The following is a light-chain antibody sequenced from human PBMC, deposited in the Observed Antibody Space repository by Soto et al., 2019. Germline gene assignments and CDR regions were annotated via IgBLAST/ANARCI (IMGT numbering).Light chain of an antibody. CDR2: LGS. CDR3: MQALQTPWYT. CDR1: QSLLHSNGYNY. V-gene: IGKV2-28*01. J-gene: IGKJ2*01. Sequence: DIVMTQSPLSLPVIPGEPASISCRSSQSLLHSNGYNYLDWYVQKPGQSPQLLIYLGSSRASGVPVRFSGSGSGTDFTLKISRVEADDVGVYYCMQALQTPWYTFGQGTKLEIK.